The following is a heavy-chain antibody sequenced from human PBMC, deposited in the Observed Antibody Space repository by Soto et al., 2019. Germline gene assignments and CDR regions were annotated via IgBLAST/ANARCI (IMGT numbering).Heavy chain of an antibody. CDR2: IYYSGST. J-gene: IGHJ4*02. D-gene: IGHD4-17*01. CDR1: GGSISSGGYY. V-gene: IGHV4-31*03. CDR3: ARRHYGVTPFDY. Sequence: PSETLSLTCTVSGGSISSGGYYWSWIRQHPGKGLEWIGYIYYSGSTYYNPSLKSRVTISVDTSKNQFSLKLSSVTAADTAVYYCARRHYGVTPFDYWGQGTLVTVSS.